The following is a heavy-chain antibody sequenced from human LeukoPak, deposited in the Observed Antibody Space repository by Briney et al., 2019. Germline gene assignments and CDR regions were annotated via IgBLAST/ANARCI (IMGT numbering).Heavy chain of an antibody. J-gene: IGHJ3*02. Sequence: ASVKVSCKASGYTFTGYYMHWVRQAPGQGLEWMGWINPNSGGTNYAQKFQGRVTMTRDTSISTAYMELSSLRSEDTAVYYCATGLKYYYDSSGYSRDAFDIWGQGTMVTVSS. CDR2: INPNSGGT. CDR3: ATGLKYYYDSSGYSRDAFDI. V-gene: IGHV1-2*02. D-gene: IGHD3-22*01. CDR1: GYTFTGYY.